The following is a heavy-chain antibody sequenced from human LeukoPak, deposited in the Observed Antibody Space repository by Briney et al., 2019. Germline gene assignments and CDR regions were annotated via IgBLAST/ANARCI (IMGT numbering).Heavy chain of an antibody. CDR3: ARGYDPYYYGSQSTNEYFQH. J-gene: IGHJ1*01. V-gene: IGHV3-21*01. CDR2: ISSSSSYI. CDR1: GFTFSSYA. D-gene: IGHD3-10*01. Sequence: GGSLRLSCAASGFTFSSYAMSWVRQAPGKGLEWVSSISSSSSYIYYADSVKGRYTISRDNAKNSLYLQMNSLRAEDTAVYYCARGYDPYYYGSQSTNEYFQHWGQGTLVTVPS.